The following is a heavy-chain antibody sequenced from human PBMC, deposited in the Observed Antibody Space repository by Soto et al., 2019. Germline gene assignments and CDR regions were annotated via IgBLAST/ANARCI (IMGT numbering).Heavy chain of an antibody. J-gene: IGHJ4*02. CDR3: ARDVYPSGSFPLGY. Sequence: PGGSLRLSCAASGFTFSSFGMHWVRQAPGKGLDWVAVIWYDGNNKYYADSVKGRFTISRDNSKNTLYLQMNSLRAEDTAVYYCARDVYPSGSFPLGYWGQGTRVTVSS. CDR1: GFTFSSFG. V-gene: IGHV3-33*01. CDR2: IWYDGNNK. D-gene: IGHD3-10*01.